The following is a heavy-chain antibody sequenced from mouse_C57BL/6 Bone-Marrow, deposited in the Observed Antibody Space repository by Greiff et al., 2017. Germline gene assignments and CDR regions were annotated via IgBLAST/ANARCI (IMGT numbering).Heavy chain of an antibody. CDR2: ISYSGST. J-gene: IGHJ1*03. Sequence: EVKLMESGPGMVKPSPSLSLTCTVTGYSITSGYDWHWIRHFPGNKLEWMGYISYSGSTNYNPSLKSRISITHDTSNNHFFLKLHSVTTEDTATYDCARAITTVVGDFDVWGTGTTVTVSS. CDR1: GYSITSGYD. D-gene: IGHD1-1*01. V-gene: IGHV3-1*01. CDR3: ARAITTVVGDFDV.